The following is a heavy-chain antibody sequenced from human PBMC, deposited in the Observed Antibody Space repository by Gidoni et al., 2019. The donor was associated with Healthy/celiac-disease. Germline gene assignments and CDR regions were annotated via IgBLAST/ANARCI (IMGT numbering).Heavy chain of an antibody. CDR3: ARGYSGYDRPRDY. CDR1: GGTFSSYA. CDR2: IIPILGIA. Sequence: QVQLVQYGAEVKKPGSSVKVSCKVSGGTFSSYAISGGRQAHGHGLEWLGRIIPILGIANYAQKSHGNVTLTAYKSTRTAYMELSSLRSEDTAVYDCARGYSGYDRPRDYLGQGTLVTVSS. V-gene: IGHV1-69*04. D-gene: IGHD5-12*01. J-gene: IGHJ4*02.